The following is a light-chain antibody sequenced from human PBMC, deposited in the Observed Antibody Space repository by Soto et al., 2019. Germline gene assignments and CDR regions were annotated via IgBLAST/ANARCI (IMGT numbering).Light chain of an antibody. Sequence: DIQMTQSPSTLSASVGDRVTITCRASQSIRGYLAWYQQKPGKAPKLLIYHSSSLESGVPSRFSGNQSGTEFTLTISSLQPHDFGTYYCQQYHTYSPTTSGQRTKVQIK. CDR1: QSIRGY. CDR2: HSS. CDR3: QQYHTYSPTT. J-gene: IGKJ2*01. V-gene: IGKV1-5*01.